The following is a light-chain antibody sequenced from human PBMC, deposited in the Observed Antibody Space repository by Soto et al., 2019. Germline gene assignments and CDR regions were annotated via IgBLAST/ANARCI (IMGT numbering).Light chain of an antibody. Sequence: DIPLSQSPSSLSASVGDRVAITCRTSQTGLTYLNWYQHKPGTAPKLLIYTASILQGGVPSRFSGSGSGTDFTLTISSLQPEDFATYYCQQSYSPPVTFGQGTKLEV. J-gene: IGKJ2*01. CDR1: QTGLTY. V-gene: IGKV1-39*01. CDR3: QQSYSPPVT. CDR2: TAS.